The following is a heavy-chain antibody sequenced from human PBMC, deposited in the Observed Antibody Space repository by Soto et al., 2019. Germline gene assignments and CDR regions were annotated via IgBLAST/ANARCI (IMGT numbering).Heavy chain of an antibody. V-gene: IGHV3-23*01. Sequence: EVQLLESGGGLVQPGGSLRLSCAASGFTFSSYAMNWVRQAPGKGLEWVSVISGSGGSTYYADSVKGRFSISRDSSKNTLYLQMNSLSAEDTAVYYGAKRGSGSYFDYWGQGTLVTVSS. J-gene: IGHJ4*02. CDR1: GFTFSSYA. D-gene: IGHD1-26*01. CDR3: AKRGSGSYFDY. CDR2: ISGSGGST.